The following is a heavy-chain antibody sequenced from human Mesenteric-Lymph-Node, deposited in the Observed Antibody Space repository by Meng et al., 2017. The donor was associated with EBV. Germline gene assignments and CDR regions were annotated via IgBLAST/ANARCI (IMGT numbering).Heavy chain of an antibody. CDR1: AGSIRRSRYF. CDR2: IHYSGTT. D-gene: IGHD3-16*01. V-gene: IGHV4-39*07. J-gene: IGHJ5*02. Sequence: QLQLQESVPGLVKPSEXLSLTGTVSAGSIRRSRYFWGWIRQPPGKGPEWVGSIHYSGTTYYNPSLKSRVTISIDTSKNQISLNVRSVTAADTAVYFCARDRPSGSPGGWFDPWGQGTLVTVSS. CDR3: ARDRPSGSPGGWFDP.